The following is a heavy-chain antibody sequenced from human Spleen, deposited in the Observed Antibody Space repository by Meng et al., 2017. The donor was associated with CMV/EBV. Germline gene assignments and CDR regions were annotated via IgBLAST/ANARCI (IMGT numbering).Heavy chain of an antibody. CDR3: ARAGAAVTTNFDF. CDR2: VSAENGDT. CDR1: GYNFNIYG. V-gene: IGHV1-18*01. Sequence: KASGYNFNIYGITWVRQAPGQGLEWVGWVSAENGDTDYGQKFQGRATVTADTFTNTAYMEIRSLRSDDSAMYYCARAGAAVTTNFDFWGQGTLVTVSS. D-gene: IGHD4-17*01. J-gene: IGHJ4*02.